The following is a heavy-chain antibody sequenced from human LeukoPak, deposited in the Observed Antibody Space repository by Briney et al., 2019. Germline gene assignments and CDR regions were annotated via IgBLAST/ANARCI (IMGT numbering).Heavy chain of an antibody. V-gene: IGHV3-48*01. J-gene: IGHJ4*02. Sequence: PGGSLRLSCAASGFAFNTYSMNWVRQAPGKGLEWVSSITSSSTTKYYADSVKGRFTISRDNAKNTLYLQMNSLRAEDTAVYYCAKDVSGYKLTGYFDYWGQGTLVTVSS. CDR1: GFAFNTYS. CDR2: ITSSSTTK. CDR3: AKDVSGYKLTGYFDY. D-gene: IGHD5-12*01.